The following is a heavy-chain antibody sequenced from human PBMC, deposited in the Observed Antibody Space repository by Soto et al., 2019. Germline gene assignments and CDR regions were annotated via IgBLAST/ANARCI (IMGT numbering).Heavy chain of an antibody. J-gene: IGHJ6*02. D-gene: IGHD3-22*01. V-gene: IGHV3-7*04. Sequence: GGSLRLSCAASGFTFSSYWMSWVRQAPGKGLEWVANIKQDGSEKYYVDSVKGRFTISRDNANNSLYLQMNSLRAEDTAVYYCARFYYDSSGYLPSPYYYYYGMDVWGQGTTVTVSS. CDR3: ARFYYDSSGYLPSPYYYYYGMDV. CDR2: IKQDGSEK. CDR1: GFTFSSYW.